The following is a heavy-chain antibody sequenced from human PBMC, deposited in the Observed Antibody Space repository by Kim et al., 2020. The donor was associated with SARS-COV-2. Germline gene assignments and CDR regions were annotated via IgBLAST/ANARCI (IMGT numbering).Heavy chain of an antibody. Sequence: SETLSLTCTVSSASISSGDCYWSWIRQHPGKGLEWIGYIYYSGSIYYSPSLKSRVTISVDRSQNQFSLRLSSVTAADTAVYYCARGKGYSSTPHYYYYGMDVWGQGTTVTVSS. CDR2: IYYSGSI. V-gene: IGHV4-31*03. CDR1: SASISSGDCY. CDR3: ARGKGYSSTPHYYYYGMDV. D-gene: IGHD6-13*01. J-gene: IGHJ6*02.